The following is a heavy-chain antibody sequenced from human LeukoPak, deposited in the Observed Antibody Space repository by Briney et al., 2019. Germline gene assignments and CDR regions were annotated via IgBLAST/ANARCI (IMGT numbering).Heavy chain of an antibody. CDR2: ISAYNGNT. CDR3: ARDRKYSGSYAPDI. D-gene: IGHD1-26*01. Sequence: ASVKVSCKASGYTFTSYGISWVRQAPGQGLEWMGWISAYNGNTNYAQKLQGRVTMTTDTSTSTAYMELRSLRSDDTAMYYCARDRKYSGSYAPDIWGQGTLVTVSS. V-gene: IGHV1-18*01. CDR1: GYTFTSYG. J-gene: IGHJ4*02.